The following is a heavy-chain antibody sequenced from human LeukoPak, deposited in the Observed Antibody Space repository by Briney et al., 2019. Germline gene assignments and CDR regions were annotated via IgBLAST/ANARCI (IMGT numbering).Heavy chain of an antibody. CDR1: GGSISSYY. D-gene: IGHD6-19*01. CDR2: IYYSGST. CDR3: ARLIGVADKLGMDA. Sequence: SETLSLTCSVSGGSISSYYWNWIRQPPGKGLEWIGFIYYSGSTNYNPSLKSRVTISVDTSKNQFSLKLSSVTAADTAVYYCARLIGVADKLGMDAWGQGITVTVSS. J-gene: IGHJ6*02. V-gene: IGHV4-59*08.